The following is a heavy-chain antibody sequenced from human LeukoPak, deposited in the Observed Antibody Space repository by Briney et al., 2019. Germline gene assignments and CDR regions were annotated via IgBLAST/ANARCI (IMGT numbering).Heavy chain of an antibody. CDR3: ATLGRVHGNSFDI. Sequence: PSQTLSLTCTVSGGSIDNSGCYWVWIRQPPGKGLEWIGHIFHTGTIYYNPSLESRVTISVDTSTNHFSLKLTSVTATDTAVYYCATLGRVHGNSFDIWGQGTRVSVSS. CDR2: IFHTGTI. CDR1: GGSIDNSGCY. V-gene: IGHV4-39*02. J-gene: IGHJ3*02. D-gene: IGHD5-24*01.